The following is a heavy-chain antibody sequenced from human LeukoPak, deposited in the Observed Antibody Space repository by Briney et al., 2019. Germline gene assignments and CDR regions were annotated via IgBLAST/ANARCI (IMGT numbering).Heavy chain of an antibody. Sequence: GGSLRLSCVASGFTFDDYAMSWVRQAPGKGLEWVSGVSGSGGSTYYADSVKGRFTISRDNSKNTLYLQMNSLRAEDTAVYYCAKDLDIVATITGNWGQGTLVTVSS. V-gene: IGHV3-23*01. CDR3: AKDLDIVATITGN. CDR1: GFTFDDYA. CDR2: VSGSGGST. J-gene: IGHJ4*02. D-gene: IGHD5-12*01.